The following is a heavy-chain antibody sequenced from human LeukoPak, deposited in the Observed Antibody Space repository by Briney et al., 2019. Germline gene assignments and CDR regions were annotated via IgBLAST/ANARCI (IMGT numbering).Heavy chain of an antibody. Sequence: GESLKISCKVSGYSFASYWIGWVRQVPGKGLEWMGIIYPGDSDTRYSPSFQGQVTMSADNSISTAYLQWSSLKASDTAIYYCARRESTGYYHPFDYWGQGTLVTVSS. CDR1: GYSFASYW. CDR3: ARRESTGYYHPFDY. CDR2: IYPGDSDT. J-gene: IGHJ4*02. V-gene: IGHV5-51*01. D-gene: IGHD3-22*01.